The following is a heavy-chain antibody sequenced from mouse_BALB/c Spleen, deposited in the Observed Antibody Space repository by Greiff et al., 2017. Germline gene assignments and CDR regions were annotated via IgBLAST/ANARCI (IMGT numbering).Heavy chain of an antibody. CDR1: GFTFNTYA. Sequence: GGGLVQPKGSLKLSCAASGFTFNTYAMNWVRQAPGKGLEWVARIRSKSNNYATYYADSVKDRFTISRDDSQSMLYLQMNNLKTEDTAMYYCVRGDYDGVWFAYWGQGTLVTVSA. J-gene: IGHJ3*01. CDR2: IRSKSNNYAT. V-gene: IGHV10-1*02. CDR3: VRGDYDGVWFAY. D-gene: IGHD2-4*01.